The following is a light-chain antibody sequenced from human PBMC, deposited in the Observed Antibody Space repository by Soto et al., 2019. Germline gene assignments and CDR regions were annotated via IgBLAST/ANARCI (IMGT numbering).Light chain of an antibody. J-gene: IGLJ1*01. V-gene: IGLV2-14*01. CDR2: EVS. CDR1: SNDVGGYNH. Sequence: QSALTQPASVSGSPGQSITISCTGTSNDVGGYNHVSWYQQHPGKARQLRIYEVSHRPSGIYSRFSATKSGNTASLTLSGRQAEEEADYYSNSFASRVTYVFG. CDR3: NSFASRVTYV.